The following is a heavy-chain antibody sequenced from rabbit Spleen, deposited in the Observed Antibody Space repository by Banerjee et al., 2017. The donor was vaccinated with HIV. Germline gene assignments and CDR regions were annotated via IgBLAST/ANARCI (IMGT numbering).Heavy chain of an antibody. Sequence: EQLEEAGGGLENPEGATPTSSDACGVSMNDKDMAWWVHQPAGGRLVGIAGICTGSSGSTCYACWSKGRFTNCRSSWATVTLQMTSLPVADIASYFCARDFVARAGDTCVYGTGINLWGQGTLVTVS. J-gene: IGHJ4*01. CDR2: ICTGSSGST. CDR1: GVSMNDKDM. D-gene: IGHD7-1*01. V-gene: IGHV1S45*01. CDR3: ARDFVARAGDTCVYGTGINL.